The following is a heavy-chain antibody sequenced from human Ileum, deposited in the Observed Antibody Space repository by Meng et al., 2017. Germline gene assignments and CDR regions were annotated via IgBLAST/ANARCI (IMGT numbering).Heavy chain of an antibody. CDR2: ISITT. CDR1: GFTFGSYA. Sequence: GESLKISCAASGFTFGSYAMSWVRQAPGKGLEWVSAISITTYYADSVKGRFTISRDNSKNTLYLQMNSLRAEDTAVYYCATFTSGYSSAWYKLGFDYWGQGTLVTVSS. V-gene: IGHV3-23*01. J-gene: IGHJ4*02. D-gene: IGHD6-19*01. CDR3: ATFTSGYSSAWYKLGFDY.